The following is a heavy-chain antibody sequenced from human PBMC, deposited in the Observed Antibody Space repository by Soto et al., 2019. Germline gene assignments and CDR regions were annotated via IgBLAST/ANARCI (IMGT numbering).Heavy chain of an antibody. CDR2: IYSSGTT. Sequence: QVQLQESGPGLVKPSQTLSLTCTVSGDFISSGGYYWSWIRHLPGKGLEWIGYIYSSGTTYYNPSLKSRITIYVDTSKNQFSLNLSSVTAADTAVYYCARTDSSGYYFVYWGQGTLVTVFS. V-gene: IGHV4-31*03. J-gene: IGHJ4*02. CDR1: GDFISSGGYY. D-gene: IGHD3-22*01. CDR3: ARTDSSGYYFVY.